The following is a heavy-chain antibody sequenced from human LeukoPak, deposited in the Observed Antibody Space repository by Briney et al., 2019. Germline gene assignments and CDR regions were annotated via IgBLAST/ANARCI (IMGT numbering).Heavy chain of an antibody. Sequence: KPSETLSLTCTVSGGPMSGYYWSWIRQPPGKGLEWIGYMYYSGGTNYNPSLESRVTISVDTSKNQFSLKLTSVTAADGAVYYCARLGYCSSARCSNWFDPWGQGTLVTVSS. V-gene: IGHV4-59*01. J-gene: IGHJ5*02. CDR3: ARLGYCSSARCSNWFDP. CDR1: GGPMSGYY. CDR2: MYYSGGT. D-gene: IGHD2-2*01.